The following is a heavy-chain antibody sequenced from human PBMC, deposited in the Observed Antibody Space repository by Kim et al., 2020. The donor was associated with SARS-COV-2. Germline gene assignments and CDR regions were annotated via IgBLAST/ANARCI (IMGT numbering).Heavy chain of an antibody. V-gene: IGHV3-9*01. Sequence: YADSVKGRFTTARDNAKNSLYLQMSSLRPEDTALYFCAKDMSARPGWGLDHWGQGTLVTVSS. J-gene: IGHJ4*02. D-gene: IGHD6-6*01. CDR3: AKDMSARPGWGLDH.